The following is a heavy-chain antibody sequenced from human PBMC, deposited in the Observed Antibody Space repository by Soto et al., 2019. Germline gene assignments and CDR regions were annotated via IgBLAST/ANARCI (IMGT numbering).Heavy chain of an antibody. D-gene: IGHD3-10*01. CDR3: ARDRGSQNWYFGV. J-gene: IGHJ2*01. Sequence: QVQLVQSGAEVKKPGSSVKVSCKASGDIFSSYPFSWVRQAPGQGLEWMGGILPLLGTADYAQKFQDRVTITADDSTSTVYMELSSLRSDDTAVYYCARDRGSQNWYFGVWGRGTLVSVSS. CDR1: GDIFSSYP. V-gene: IGHV1-69*01. CDR2: ILPLLGTA.